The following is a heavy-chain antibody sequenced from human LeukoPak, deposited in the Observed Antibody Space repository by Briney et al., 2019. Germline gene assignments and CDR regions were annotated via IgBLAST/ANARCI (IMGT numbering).Heavy chain of an antibody. Sequence: SVKVSCKASGYTFTSYDINWVRQATGQGLEWMGWMNPNSGNAGYAQKFQGRVTMTRNTSISTAYMELSSLRSEDTAVYYCAILGRNIVVVPAASDNFDYWGQGTLVTVPS. CDR1: GYTFTSYD. J-gene: IGHJ4*02. CDR2: MNPNSGNA. V-gene: IGHV1-8*01. CDR3: AILGRNIVVVPAASDNFDY. D-gene: IGHD2-2*01.